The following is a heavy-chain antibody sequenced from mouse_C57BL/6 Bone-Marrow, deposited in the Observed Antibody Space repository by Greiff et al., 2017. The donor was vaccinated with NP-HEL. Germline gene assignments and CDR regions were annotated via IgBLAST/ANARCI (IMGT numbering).Heavy chain of an antibody. CDR1: GYTFTSYW. D-gene: IGHD1-1*01. CDR3: ARDGGYYGSPFAY. CDR2: IDPSDSYT. J-gene: IGHJ3*01. V-gene: IGHV1-69*01. Sequence: VKLQQPGAELVMPGASVKLSCKASGYTFTSYWMHWVKQRPGQGLEWIGEIDPSDSYTNYNQKFKGKSTLTVDKSSSTAYMQLSSLTSEDSAVYDCARDGGYYGSPFAYWGQGTRVTVSA.